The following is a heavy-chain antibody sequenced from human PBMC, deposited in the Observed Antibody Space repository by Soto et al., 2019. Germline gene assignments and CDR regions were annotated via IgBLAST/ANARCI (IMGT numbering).Heavy chain of an antibody. CDR2: IIPIFGTA. V-gene: IGHV1-69*13. CDR1: GGTFSSYA. Sequence: SVKVSCKASGGTFSSYAISWVRQAPGQGLEWMGGIIPIFGTANYAQKFQGRVTITADESTSTAYMELSSLRSEDTAVYYCARSLNKLRYFDWLLPTYGMDVWGQGTTVPSP. D-gene: IGHD3-9*01. CDR3: ARSLNKLRYFDWLLPTYGMDV. J-gene: IGHJ6*02.